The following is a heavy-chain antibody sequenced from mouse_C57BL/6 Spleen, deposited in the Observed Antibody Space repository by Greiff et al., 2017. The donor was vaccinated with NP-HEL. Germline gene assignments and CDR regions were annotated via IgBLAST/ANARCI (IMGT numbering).Heavy chain of an antibody. CDR2: ISNGGGST. J-gene: IGHJ4*01. Sequence: EVKVEESGGGLVQPGGSLKLSCAASGFTFSDYYMYWVRQTPEKRLEWVAYISNGGGSTYYPDTVQGRFTISRDNAKNTLYLQMSRLKSEDTAMYYCASGITTVVANYAMDYWGQGTSVTVSS. CDR3: ASGITTVVANYAMDY. CDR1: GFTFSDYY. V-gene: IGHV5-12*01. D-gene: IGHD1-1*01.